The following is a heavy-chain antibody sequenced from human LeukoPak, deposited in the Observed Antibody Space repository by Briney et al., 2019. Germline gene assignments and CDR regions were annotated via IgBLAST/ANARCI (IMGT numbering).Heavy chain of an antibody. CDR2: IRGSGDNT. CDR3: ARDERSYDGSGRLIAEYFQH. V-gene: IGHV3-23*01. Sequence: GGSLRLSCAASGLTFSSHAMSWVRQAPGKGLEWVSGIRGSGDNTNYADSVKGRFTISRDNSKNTLYLQMNSLRAEDTAVYYCARDERSYDGSGRLIAEYFQHWGQGTLVTVSS. J-gene: IGHJ1*01. D-gene: IGHD3-22*01. CDR1: GLTFSSHA.